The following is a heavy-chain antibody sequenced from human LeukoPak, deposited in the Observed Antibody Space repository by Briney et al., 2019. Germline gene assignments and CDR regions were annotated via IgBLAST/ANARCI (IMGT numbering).Heavy chain of an antibody. CDR1: GYTFTGYF. CDR2: INPNNGAT. CDR3: ARGGYDSESYYYYYYMDV. J-gene: IGHJ6*03. V-gene: IGHV1-2*02. Sequence: ASVKVSCKASGYTFTGYFMHWVRQAPGRGLEWMGWINPNNGATNYAQNFQGRVTMTRETSINTGYMELSSLRSDDTAVYYCARGGYDSESYYYYYYMDVWGKGTTVTVSS. D-gene: IGHD5-12*01.